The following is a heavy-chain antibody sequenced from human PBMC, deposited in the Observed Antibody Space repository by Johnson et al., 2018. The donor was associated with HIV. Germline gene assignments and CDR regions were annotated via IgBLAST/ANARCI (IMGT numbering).Heavy chain of an antibody. Sequence: QVQLVESGGGVVQPGRSLRLSCAASRFTFSSYAMHWVRQAPGKGLEWVAIISYDGSNKNYADSVKGRFTVSRDNSKNTLFLQMNGLRAEDTAVYYCAREWRTGPDTFDSWGQGTMLTVSS. J-gene: IGHJ3*02. CDR2: ISYDGSNK. V-gene: IGHV3-30*04. CDR3: AREWRTGPDTFDS. D-gene: IGHD5-12*01. CDR1: RFTFSSYA.